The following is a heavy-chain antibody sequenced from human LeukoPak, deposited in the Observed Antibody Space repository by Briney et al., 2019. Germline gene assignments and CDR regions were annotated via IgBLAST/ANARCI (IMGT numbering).Heavy chain of an antibody. CDR1: GYTFTSYY. Sequence: ASVKVSCKASGYTFTSYYMHWVRQAPGQGLEWMGWINPNSGGTNYAQKFQGRVTMTRDTSISTAYMELSRLRSDDTAVYYCARDRSNYYGSGSYHPIDYWGQGTLVTVSS. V-gene: IGHV1-2*02. D-gene: IGHD3-10*01. J-gene: IGHJ4*02. CDR2: INPNSGGT. CDR3: ARDRSNYYGSGSYHPIDY.